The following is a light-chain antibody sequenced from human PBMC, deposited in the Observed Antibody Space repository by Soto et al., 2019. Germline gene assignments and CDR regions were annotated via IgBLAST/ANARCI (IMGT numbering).Light chain of an antibody. J-gene: IGKJ2*01. V-gene: IGKV4-1*01. Sequence: DIAMTQSPDSLAVSLGERATINCKSSQSIVYSSNNKNHLAWYQQKPGQPPKLLIYWASTREAGVTDRFSSTGSETDFTLTISSLQAEDVAVYYCQEYYATPYTFGQGTKLEIK. CDR1: QSIVYSSNNKNH. CDR3: QEYYATPYT. CDR2: WAS.